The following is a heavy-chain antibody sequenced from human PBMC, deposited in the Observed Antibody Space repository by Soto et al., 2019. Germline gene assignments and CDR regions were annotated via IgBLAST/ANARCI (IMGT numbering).Heavy chain of an antibody. D-gene: IGHD3-3*01. J-gene: IGHJ4*02. Sequence: PGESLKISCKGSGYSFTSYWIGWVRQMPGKGLEWMGIIYPGDSDTRYSPSFQGQVTISADKSISTAYLQWSSLKASDTAMYYCARYTADFWSGYYVGYWGQGTLVTVS. CDR1: GYSFTSYW. CDR2: IYPGDSDT. V-gene: IGHV5-51*01. CDR3: ARYTADFWSGYYVGY.